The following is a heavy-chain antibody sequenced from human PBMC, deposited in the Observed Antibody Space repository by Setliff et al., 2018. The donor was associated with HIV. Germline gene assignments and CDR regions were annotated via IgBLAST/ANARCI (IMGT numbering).Heavy chain of an antibody. CDR2: IFYSGST. CDR1: GDSVSGYY. Sequence: TLSLTCAVSGDSVSGYYWSWIRQPPGKGLEWIGYIFYSGSTNYNPSLKSRVTISVDASKNQFSLRLSSVTAADTAVYYCARDQRWEFPHYFDYWGQGALVTVSS. D-gene: IGHD1-26*01. J-gene: IGHJ4*02. CDR3: ARDQRWEFPHYFDY. V-gene: IGHV4-59*02.